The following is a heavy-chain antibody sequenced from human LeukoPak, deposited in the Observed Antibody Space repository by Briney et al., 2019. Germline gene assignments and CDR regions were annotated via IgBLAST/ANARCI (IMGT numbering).Heavy chain of an antibody. D-gene: IGHD3-9*01. J-gene: IGHJ4*02. CDR2: IYTSGST. Sequence: SQTLSLTCTVSGGSISSGSYYWSWIRQPAGKGLEWIGRIYTSGSTNYNPSLKSRVTISVDTSKNQFSLKLSSVTAADTAVYYCARSKDILTGYCFDYWGQGTLVTVSS. CDR3: ARSKDILTGYCFDY. V-gene: IGHV4-61*02. CDR1: GGSISSGSYY.